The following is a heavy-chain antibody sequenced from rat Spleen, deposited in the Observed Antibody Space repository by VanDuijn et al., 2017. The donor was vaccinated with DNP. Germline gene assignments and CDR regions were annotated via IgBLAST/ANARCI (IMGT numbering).Heavy chain of an antibody. D-gene: IGHD3-1*01. V-gene: IGHV2-72*01. Sequence: QVQLEESGPGLMQPSETLSLTCTVSGFSLTSNGVGWVRQPLGKGLVWMGTIWAGGSTNYNSAVESRLSISRDTSKNQVFLKMNSLQPEDTGTYYCARHVDPGWFVHWGQGTLVTVSS. J-gene: IGHJ3*01. CDR3: ARHVDPGWFVH. CDR2: IWAGGST. CDR1: GFSLTSNG.